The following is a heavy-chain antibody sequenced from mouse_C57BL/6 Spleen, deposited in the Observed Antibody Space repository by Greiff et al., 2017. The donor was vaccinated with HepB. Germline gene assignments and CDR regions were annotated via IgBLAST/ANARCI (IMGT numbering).Heavy chain of an antibody. CDR1: GYTFTSYW. CDR3: AREYYGSSYGWFAY. CDR2: IDPSDSET. D-gene: IGHD1-1*01. Sequence: VQLQQSGAELVRPGSSVKLSCKASGYTFTSYWMQWVKQRPIQGLEWIGNIDPSDSETHYNQKFKDKATLTVDKSSSTAYIQLSSLTSEDSAVYYCAREYYGSSYGWFAYWGQGTLVTVSA. J-gene: IGHJ3*01. V-gene: IGHV1-52*01.